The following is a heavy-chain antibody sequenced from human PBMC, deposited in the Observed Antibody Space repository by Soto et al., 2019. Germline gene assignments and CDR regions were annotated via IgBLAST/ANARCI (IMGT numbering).Heavy chain of an antibody. CDR1: GGSISSYY. J-gene: IGHJ4*02. V-gene: IGHV4-59*01. CDR2: IYYSGGT. Sequence: SETLSLTCTVSGGSISSYYWGWIRQPPGKRLEWIGNIYYSGGTNYNPSLKSRVTISVDTSKNQFSLKLSSVTAADTAVYYCVRFNHFXYWGQGTLVTVSS. CDR3: VRFNHFXY.